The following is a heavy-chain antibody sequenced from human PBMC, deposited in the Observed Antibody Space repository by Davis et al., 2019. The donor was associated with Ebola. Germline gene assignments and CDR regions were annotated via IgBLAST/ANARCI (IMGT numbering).Heavy chain of an antibody. CDR3: ARNTPLYGDYVGGWFDP. D-gene: IGHD4-17*01. Sequence: GESLKISCAASGFTFDDYAMHWVRQAPGKGLEWVSVIYSGGSTYYADSVRGRFTISRDNSKNTLYLQMNSLRAEDTAVYYCARNTPLYGDYVGGWFDPWGQGTLVTVSS. V-gene: IGHV3-53*01. J-gene: IGHJ5*02. CDR1: GFTFDDYA. CDR2: IYSGGST.